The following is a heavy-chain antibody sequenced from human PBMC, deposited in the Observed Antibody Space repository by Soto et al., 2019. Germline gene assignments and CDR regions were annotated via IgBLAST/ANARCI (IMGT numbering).Heavy chain of an antibody. D-gene: IGHD6-19*01. Sequence: PGGSLRLSCAVSGFTLSDHYIDWVRQAPGKGLEWVSSISSSSSYIYYADSVKGRFTISRDNAKNSLYLQMNSLRAEDTAVYYCVPVGSSGREYFQHWGQGTLVTVSS. J-gene: IGHJ1*01. CDR1: GFTLSDHY. CDR3: VPVGSSGREYFQH. CDR2: ISSSSSYI. V-gene: IGHV3-21*01.